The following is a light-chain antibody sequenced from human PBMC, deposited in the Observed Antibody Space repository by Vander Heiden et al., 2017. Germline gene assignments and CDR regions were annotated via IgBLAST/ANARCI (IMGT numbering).Light chain of an antibody. J-gene: IGKJ2*01. V-gene: IGKV3-15*01. CDR1: QSVSSN. CDR3: QQYNNWPF. Sequence: EIVMTQSPATLSVSPGERATLSCRASQSVSSNLAWYQQKPGQAPRLLTYGASTRATGIPARFSGSGSGKEFTLTISSLQSEDFAVYYCQQYNNWPFFGQGTKLEIK. CDR2: GAS.